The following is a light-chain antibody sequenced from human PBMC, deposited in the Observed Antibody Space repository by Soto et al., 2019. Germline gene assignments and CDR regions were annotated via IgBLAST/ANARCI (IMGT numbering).Light chain of an antibody. J-gene: IGKJ1*01. V-gene: IGKV3-15*01. CDR1: QSVSSD. CDR3: QQYNNWPWT. CDR2: GAS. Sequence: EIVMTQSPATLSVSPGERATLSCGASQSVSSDLAWYQQKPGQAPRLLIYGASTRATGIPARFSGSGSGTEFTRTISSLQSEDFAVYYCQQYNNWPWTFGQGTKVDIK.